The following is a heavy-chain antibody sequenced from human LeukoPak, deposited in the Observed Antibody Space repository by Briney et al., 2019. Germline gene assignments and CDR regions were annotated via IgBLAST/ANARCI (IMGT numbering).Heavy chain of an antibody. Sequence: GGSLRLSCTSSGFTFSSYSMNWVRQAPGKGLEWVSSISSSSSYIYYADSVKGRFTISRDNAKNSLYLQMNSLRAEDTAVYYCARVGAVAGKSTPFDYWGQGTLVTVSS. CDR3: ARVGAVAGKSTPFDY. CDR2: ISSSSSYI. D-gene: IGHD6-19*01. V-gene: IGHV3-21*01. J-gene: IGHJ4*02. CDR1: GFTFSSYS.